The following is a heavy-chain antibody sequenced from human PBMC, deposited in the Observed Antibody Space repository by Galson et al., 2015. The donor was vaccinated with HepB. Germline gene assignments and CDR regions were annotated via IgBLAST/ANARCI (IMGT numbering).Heavy chain of an antibody. D-gene: IGHD1-26*01. CDR1: GDTFTNYA. V-gene: IGHV1-3*04. CDR2: INTANGNT. Sequence: SVKVSCKASGDTFTNYALHWVRQAPGQRLEWMGWINTANGNTKYSQNFQGRVAITRDTSATTAYMELSSLSSEDTAVYYCATRRSGGFEYWGQGTLVIVSS. J-gene: IGHJ4*02. CDR3: ATRRSGGFEY.